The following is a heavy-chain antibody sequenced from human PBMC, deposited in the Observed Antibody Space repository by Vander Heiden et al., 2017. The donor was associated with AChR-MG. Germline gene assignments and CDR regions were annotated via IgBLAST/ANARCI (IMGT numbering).Heavy chain of an antibody. V-gene: IGHV4-4*02. J-gene: IGHJ6*02. D-gene: IGHD6-13*01. Sequence: VQLQASGPGLVKPSGTLSLTCAVSVGSISSSHWWSWVRQPPGKGLEWIGEIYHSGSTNYNPSLKSRVTISVDKSKNQFSLKLSSVTAADTAVYYCARAYSSSWYVYYYYGMDVWGQGTTVTVSS. CDR1: VGSISSSHW. CDR3: ARAYSSSWYVYYYYGMDV. CDR2: IYHSGST.